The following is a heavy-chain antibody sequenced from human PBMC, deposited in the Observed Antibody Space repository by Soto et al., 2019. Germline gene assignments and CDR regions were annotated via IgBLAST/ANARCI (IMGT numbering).Heavy chain of an antibody. CDR2: IRSNGTII. Sequence: GGSLRLSCAASGFTFSSYSMNWVRQAPGKGLEWVAFIRSNGTIIYYADSVKGRFTISRDNSKNTLYLQMNSLRAEDTAVYYCAGSGTYYYWGQGTLVTVSS. V-gene: IGHV3-30*02. CDR3: AGSGTYYY. D-gene: IGHD3-10*01. J-gene: IGHJ4*02. CDR1: GFTFSSYS.